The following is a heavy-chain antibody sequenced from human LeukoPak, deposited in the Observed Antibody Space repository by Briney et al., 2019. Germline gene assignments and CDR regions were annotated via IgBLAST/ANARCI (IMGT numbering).Heavy chain of an antibody. D-gene: IGHD3-16*01. CDR1: GFTFSSYS. Sequence: PGGSLRLSCAASGFTFSSYSMNWVRQAPGKGLEWVSSISSSSSYIYYADSVKGRFTISRDNAKNSLYLQMNSLRAEDTAVYYCARTPSRELDIWGTYAFDIWGQGTMVTVSS. CDR2: ISSSSSYI. CDR3: ARTPSRELDIWGTYAFDI. J-gene: IGHJ3*02. V-gene: IGHV3-21*01.